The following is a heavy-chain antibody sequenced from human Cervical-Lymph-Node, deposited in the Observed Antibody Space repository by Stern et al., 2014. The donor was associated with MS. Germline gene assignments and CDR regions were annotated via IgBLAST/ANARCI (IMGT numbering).Heavy chain of an antibody. D-gene: IGHD2/OR15-2a*01. CDR2: SRNKANSYST. CDR3: VRTFYHSTEWNFDS. CDR1: GFTFSDYY. J-gene: IGHJ4*02. Sequence: EEQLVESGGGLVQPGGCLRLSCAVSGFTFSDYYMDWVRQTPEKGLEWVGRSRNKANSYSTEYVPSVKVRFSISRDDSKNSLYLQMNSLKIEDTALYYCVRTFYHSTEWNFDSWGQGTLVTVSS. V-gene: IGHV3-72*01.